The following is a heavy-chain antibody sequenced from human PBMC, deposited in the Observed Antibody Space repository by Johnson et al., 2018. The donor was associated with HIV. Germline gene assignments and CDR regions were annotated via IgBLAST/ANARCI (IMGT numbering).Heavy chain of an antibody. Sequence: QVQLVESGGGVVRPGRSLRLSCAASGFTFSSYAMHWVHQAPGKGLEWVAVISYDGSNKYYADSVKGRFTISRDNSKNTLHLQMNSLRAEDTALYYCAREAGSGSYSPWRPDAFDIWGQGTMVTVSS. CDR1: GFTFSSYA. J-gene: IGHJ3*02. D-gene: IGHD3-10*01. CDR3: AREAGSGSYSPWRPDAFDI. V-gene: IGHV3-30-3*01. CDR2: ISYDGSNK.